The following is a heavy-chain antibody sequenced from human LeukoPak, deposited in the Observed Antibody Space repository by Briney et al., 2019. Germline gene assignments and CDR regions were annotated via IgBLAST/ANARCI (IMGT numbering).Heavy chain of an antibody. CDR3: ARFTYYYGSGSNDAFDI. J-gene: IGHJ3*02. CDR2: IHYSGST. V-gene: IGHV4-59*01. CDR1: GGSISIYY. D-gene: IGHD3-10*01. Sequence: SETLSLTCTVSGGSISIYYWSWIRQPPGKGLEWIGYIHYSGSTNYNPSLKSRVTISVDTSKNQFSLKLSSVTAADTAVYYCARFTYYYGSGSNDAFDIWGQGTMVTVSS.